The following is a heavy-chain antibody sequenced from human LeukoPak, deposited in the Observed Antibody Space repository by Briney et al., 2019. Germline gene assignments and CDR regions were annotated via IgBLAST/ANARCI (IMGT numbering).Heavy chain of an antibody. J-gene: IGHJ6*02. D-gene: IGHD3-16*01. V-gene: IGHV3-7*03. CDR2: INHNGNVN. CDR3: AGGGGLDV. CDR1: GFTFRNYG. Sequence: GRSLRLSCAASGFTFRNYGMHWIRQAPGKGLEWVASINHNGNVNYYVDSVKGRFTISRDNAKNSLYLQMSNLRAEDTAVYFCAGGGGLDVWGQGATVTVSS.